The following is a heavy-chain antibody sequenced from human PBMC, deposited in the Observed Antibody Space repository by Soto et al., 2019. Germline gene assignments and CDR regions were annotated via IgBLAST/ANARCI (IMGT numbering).Heavy chain of an antibody. CDR3: ASPVRGVTTGDAFDI. CDR2: INHSGST. J-gene: IGHJ3*02. V-gene: IGHV4-34*01. D-gene: IGHD4-17*01. CDR1: GGSFSGYY. Sequence: SETLSLTCAVYGGSFSGYYWSWIRQPPGKGLEWIGEINHSGSTNYNPSLKSRVTISVDTSKNQFSLKLSSVTAADTAVYYCASPVRGVTTGDAFDIWGQGTMVT.